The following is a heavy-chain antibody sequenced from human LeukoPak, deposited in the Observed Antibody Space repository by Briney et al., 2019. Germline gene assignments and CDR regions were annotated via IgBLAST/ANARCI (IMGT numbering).Heavy chain of an antibody. CDR3: ARFRTYYFDY. Sequence: GGFLRLSSAASGITVSSNYMSWVRLAPGKGLEWVSMIYSDGTTHYTDSVKGRFTISRDNAKNSLYLQMNSLRAEDTAVYYCARFRTYYFDYWGQGTLVTVSS. CDR1: GITVSSNY. J-gene: IGHJ4*02. CDR2: IYSDGTT. D-gene: IGHD3-16*01. V-gene: IGHV3-66*01.